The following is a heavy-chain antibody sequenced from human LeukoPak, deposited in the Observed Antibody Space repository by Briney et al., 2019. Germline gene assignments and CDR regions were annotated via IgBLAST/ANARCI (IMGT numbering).Heavy chain of an antibody. CDR1: GYTFTGYY. CDR3: AREGVTIFGVVIHTSFDY. CDR2: INPSGGST. D-gene: IGHD3-3*01. V-gene: IGHV1-46*01. Sequence: ASVKVSCKASGYTFTGYYMHWVRQAPGQGLEWMGIINPSGGSTSYAQKFQGRVTMTRDTSTSTVYMELSSLRSEDTAVYYCAREGVTIFGVVIHTSFDYWGQGTLVTVSS. J-gene: IGHJ4*02.